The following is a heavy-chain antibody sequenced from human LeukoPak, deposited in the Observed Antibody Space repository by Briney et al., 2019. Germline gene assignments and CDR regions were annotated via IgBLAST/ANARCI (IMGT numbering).Heavy chain of an antibody. J-gene: IGHJ4*02. Sequence: GGSLRLSCAASGFTFDDYGMSWVRQAPGKGLEWVSGINWNGGSTGYADSVKGRFTISRDNAKNSLYLQMNSLRAEDTASYYCARGEPSSWLRLPTPFDYWGQGTLVTVSS. CDR1: GFTFDDYG. D-gene: IGHD5-12*01. CDR2: INWNGGST. CDR3: ARGEPSSWLRLPTPFDY. V-gene: IGHV3-20*04.